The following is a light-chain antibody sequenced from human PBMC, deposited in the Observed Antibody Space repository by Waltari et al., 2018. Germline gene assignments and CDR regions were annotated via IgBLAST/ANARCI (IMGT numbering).Light chain of an antibody. Sequence: QSALTQPASVSGSPGQSITISCTGTSSDVGSYNLVSWYQQHPGKAPKLMIYEGDKRPSGFSHRVCGSKAGNTASLTISGLQADDEADYYCCSYAGSSTWVFGGGTKLTVL. V-gene: IGLV2-23*01. J-gene: IGLJ3*02. CDR3: CSYAGSSTWV. CDR1: SSDVGSYNL. CDR2: EGD.